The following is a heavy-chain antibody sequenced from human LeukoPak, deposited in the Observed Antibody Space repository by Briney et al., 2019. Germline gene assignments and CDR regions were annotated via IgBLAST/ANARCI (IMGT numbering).Heavy chain of an antibody. CDR2: IYHSGST. V-gene: IGHV4-34*01. Sequence: PSETLSLTCAVYGGSFSGYYWSWIRQPPGKGLEWIGSIYHSGSTYYNPSLKSRVTISVDTSKNQFSLKLSSVTAADTAVYYCARDHYGHFDYWGQGTLVTVSS. CDR1: GGSFSGYY. J-gene: IGHJ4*02. CDR3: ARDHYGHFDY. D-gene: IGHD3-16*01.